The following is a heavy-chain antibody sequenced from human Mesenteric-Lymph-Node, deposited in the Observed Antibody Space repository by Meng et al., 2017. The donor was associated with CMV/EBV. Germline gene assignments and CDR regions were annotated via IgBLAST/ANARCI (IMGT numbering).Heavy chain of an antibody. CDR1: GFTFRSFS. J-gene: IGHJ6*02. CDR2: ISWNSITI. V-gene: IGHV3-9*01. D-gene: IGHD5-24*01. Sequence: GGSLRLSCVGTGFTFRSFSMTRARQAPGKGLVWVSSISWNSITIGYADSVKGRFTISRDNAKNFLYLQMNSLRAEDTALYYCAKDKGDGYNYPYYYGMDVWGQGTTVTVSS. CDR3: AKDKGDGYNYPYYYGMDV.